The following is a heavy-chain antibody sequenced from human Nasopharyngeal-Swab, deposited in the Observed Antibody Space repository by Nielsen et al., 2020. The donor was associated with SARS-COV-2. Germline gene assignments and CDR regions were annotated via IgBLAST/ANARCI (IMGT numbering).Heavy chain of an antibody. Sequence: GGSLRLSCAASGFTFGDYDMYWVRHAPGKGLEWVSPISWHSATIAYADSVKGRFTTSRDNAKNSLYLQMNSLRPEDTALYYCARDSWVSENKYNAMDVWGQGTTVTVSS. V-gene: IGHV3-9*01. CDR1: GFTFGDYD. D-gene: IGHD1/OR15-1a*01. J-gene: IGHJ6*02. CDR2: ISWHSATI. CDR3: ARDSWVSENKYNAMDV.